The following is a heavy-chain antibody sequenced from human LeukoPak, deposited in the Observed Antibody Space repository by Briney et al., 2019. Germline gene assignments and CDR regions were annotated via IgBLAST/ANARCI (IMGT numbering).Heavy chain of an antibody. D-gene: IGHD2-21*02. CDR1: GGSIKRYY. CDR2: IYYSGST. J-gene: IGHJ4*02. CDR3: AASQLVVVTALDY. V-gene: IGHV4-59*01. Sequence: PSETLALTCSVSGGSIKRYYWSWIRQPSGKGLELIVYIYYSGSTNYNPSLKNRVTISVDTPKNQFSLKLSSVTAADTAGYYCAASQLVVVTALDYWGQGTLVTVSS.